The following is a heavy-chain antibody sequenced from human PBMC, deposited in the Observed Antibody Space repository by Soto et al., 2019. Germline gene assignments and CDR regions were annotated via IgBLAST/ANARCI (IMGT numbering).Heavy chain of an antibody. Sequence: PGESLKISCKGSGYSFTSYWISWVRQMPGKGLEWMGRIDPSDSYTNYSPSFQGHVTTSADKSITTAYLQWSSLKVSDTAMYYCARLAMAARRGYYGMDVWGQGTTVTVSS. CDR3: ARLAMAARRGYYGMDV. V-gene: IGHV5-10-1*01. J-gene: IGHJ6*02. D-gene: IGHD6-19*01. CDR1: GYSFTSYW. CDR2: IDPSDSYT.